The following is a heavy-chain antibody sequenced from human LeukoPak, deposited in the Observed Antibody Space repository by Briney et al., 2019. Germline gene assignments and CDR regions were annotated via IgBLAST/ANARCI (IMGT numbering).Heavy chain of an antibody. Sequence: SGPTLVNPTQTLTLTCTFSGFSLTTSGVGVGWIRQPPGKALECLALIYWDNDRRYSPSLRSRLTITKDTSKNQVVLTMTNMDPVDTATYHCAHRVFQGGYWDSGKFDYWGRGTPVTVSS. V-gene: IGHV2-5*02. J-gene: IGHJ4*02. CDR1: GFSLTTSGVG. CDR3: AHRVFQGGYWDSGKFDY. CDR2: IYWDNDR. D-gene: IGHD2-8*02.